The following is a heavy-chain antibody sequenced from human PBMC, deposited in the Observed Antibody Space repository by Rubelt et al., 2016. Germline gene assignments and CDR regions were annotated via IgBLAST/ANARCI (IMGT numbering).Heavy chain of an antibody. CDR1: GFTFSSYS. Sequence: GGSLRLSCAASGFTFSSYSMNWVRQAPGKGLEWVSSISSSSSYIYYADSVKGRFTISRDNAKNSLYLQMNSLRAEDTAVYYCAKDSQRFGEFPCFDYWGQGTLVTVSS. J-gene: IGHJ4*02. D-gene: IGHD3-10*01. V-gene: IGHV3-21*04. CDR2: ISSSSSYI. CDR3: AKDSQRFGEFPCFDY.